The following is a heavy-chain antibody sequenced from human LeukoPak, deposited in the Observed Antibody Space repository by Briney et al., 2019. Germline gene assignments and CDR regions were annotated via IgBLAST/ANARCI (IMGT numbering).Heavy chain of an antibody. J-gene: IGHJ3*02. CDR2: IYYSGST. CDR1: GGSISNGGYY. Sequence: PSQTLSLTCTVSGGSISNGGYYWSWIRQHPGKGLEWIGYIYYSGSTYYNPSLKSRVTISVDTSKNQFSLKLSSVTAADTAVYYCARAPRTVTTLQDAFDIWGQGTMVTVSS. D-gene: IGHD4-17*01. V-gene: IGHV4-31*03. CDR3: ARAPRTVTTLQDAFDI.